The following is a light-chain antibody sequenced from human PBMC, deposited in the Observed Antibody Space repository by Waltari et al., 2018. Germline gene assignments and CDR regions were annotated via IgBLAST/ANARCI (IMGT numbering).Light chain of an antibody. CDR2: VNSDGSH. Sequence: QLVLTQSPSASASLGASVRLTCTLSSGHTSNVIAWHQQQPGKGPRHLMRVNSDGSHTKGDEIPDRFSGSSSGAERYLTISSLQSEDEADYYCQTGGHGTWVFGGGTKLTVL. J-gene: IGLJ3*02. CDR1: SGHTSNV. V-gene: IGLV4-69*01. CDR3: QTGGHGTWV.